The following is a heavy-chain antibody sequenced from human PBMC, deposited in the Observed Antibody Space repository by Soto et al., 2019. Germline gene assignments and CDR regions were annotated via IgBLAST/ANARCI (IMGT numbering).Heavy chain of an antibody. CDR2: TYYRSKWYS. CDR3: ARGYYSSGYYSLDVFTI. V-gene: IGHV6-1*01. D-gene: IGHD3-22*01. J-gene: IGHJ3*02. Sequence: SQTLSLTCAIFGDSVSSNSAAWNWIRQSPSRGLEWLGRTYYRSKWYSDYTLSVRSRITINPDTSKNQFSLQLISVTPEDTAVYYCARGYYSSGYYSLDVFTICGQGTMVTVSS. CDR1: GDSVSSNSAA.